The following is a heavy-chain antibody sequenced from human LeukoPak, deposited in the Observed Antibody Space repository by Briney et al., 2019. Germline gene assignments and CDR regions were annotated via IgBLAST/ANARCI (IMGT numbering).Heavy chain of an antibody. CDR2: ISSSGSTK. J-gene: IGHJ4*02. CDR1: GFIFSSNG. D-gene: IGHD2-21*01. Sequence: HPGKSLRLSCVGSGFIFSSNGIHWVRQAPGKGLEWIAYISSSGSTKYYADSVKGRFTISRDNAKNSLYLQMNSLRAEDTALYYCARIARGYWGQGTLVTVSS. V-gene: IGHV3-48*03. CDR3: ARIARGY.